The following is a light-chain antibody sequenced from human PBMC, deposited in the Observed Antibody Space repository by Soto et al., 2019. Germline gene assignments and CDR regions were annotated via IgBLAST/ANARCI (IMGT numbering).Light chain of an antibody. CDR1: QSVSSNY. CDR2: GAS. CDR3: QQYGSSPVT. V-gene: IGKV3-20*01. J-gene: IGKJ1*01. Sequence: EIELTQSPGTLSLSPGERATLSCRASQSVSSNYLAWYQQKAGQAPRLLISGASNRATGIPDRFSGSGSGTDFTLTISRLEPEDLAVYYCQQYGSSPVTFGQGTKVEIK.